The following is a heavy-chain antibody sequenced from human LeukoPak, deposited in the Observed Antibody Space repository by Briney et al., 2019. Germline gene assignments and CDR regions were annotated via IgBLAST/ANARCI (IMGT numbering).Heavy chain of an antibody. J-gene: IGHJ5*02. CDR1: GYTFSSYA. CDR2: IKQDGSEK. CDR3: ARRLRITIFGVVILNWFDP. D-gene: IGHD3-3*01. V-gene: IGHV3-7*01. Sequence: GGSLRLSCAASGYTFSSYAMSWVRQAPGKGREWVANIKQDGSEKYYVDSVKGRFTISRDNAKNSLYLQMNSLRAEDTAVYYSARRLRITIFGVVILNWFDPWGQGTLVTVSS.